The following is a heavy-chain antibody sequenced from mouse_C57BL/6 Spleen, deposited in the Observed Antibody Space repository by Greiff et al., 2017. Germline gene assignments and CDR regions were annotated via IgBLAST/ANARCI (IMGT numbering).Heavy chain of an antibody. J-gene: IGHJ2*01. V-gene: IGHV1-64*01. Sequence: VQLQQPGAELVKPGASVKLSCKASGYTFTSYWMHWVKQRPGQGLEWIGMIHPNSGSTNYYEKFKSKATLTVDKSSSTAYMQLSSLTSEDSAVYYCARITTVVATDYWGQGTTLTVSS. CDR2: IHPNSGST. CDR3: ARITTVVATDY. CDR1: GYTFTSYW. D-gene: IGHD1-1*01.